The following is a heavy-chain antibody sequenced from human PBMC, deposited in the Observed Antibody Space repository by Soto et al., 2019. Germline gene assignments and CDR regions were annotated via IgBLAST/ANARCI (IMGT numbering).Heavy chain of an antibody. V-gene: IGHV4-4*02. CDR2: IYHSGST. CDR1: GGSISSSNW. Sequence: SETLSLTCAVSGGSISSSNWWSWVRQPPGKGLEWIGEIYHSGSTNYNPSLKSRVTISVDKSKNQFSLKLSSVTAADTAVYYCARDKDPTVDRSRAFDIWGQGTMVIVS. CDR3: ARDKDPTVDRSRAFDI. D-gene: IGHD4-17*01. J-gene: IGHJ3*02.